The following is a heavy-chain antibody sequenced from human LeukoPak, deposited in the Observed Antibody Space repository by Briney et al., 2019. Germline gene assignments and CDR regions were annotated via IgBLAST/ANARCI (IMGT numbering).Heavy chain of an antibody. J-gene: IGHJ3*02. V-gene: IGHV4-39*07. D-gene: IGHD2-2*01. Sequence: SETLSLTCTVSGGSISSSSYYWGWIRQPPGKGLEWIGSIYYSGSTNYNPSLKSRVTISVDTSKNQFSLKLSSVTAADTAVYYCARPGYCSSTSCPHAFDIWGQGTMVTVSS. CDR3: ARPGYCSSTSCPHAFDI. CDR1: GGSISSSSYY. CDR2: IYYSGST.